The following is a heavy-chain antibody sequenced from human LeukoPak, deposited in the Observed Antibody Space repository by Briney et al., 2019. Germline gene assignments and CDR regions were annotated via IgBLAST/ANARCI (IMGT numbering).Heavy chain of an antibody. CDR1: GYTFTSYD. V-gene: IGHV1-8*01. CDR2: MNPNSGNT. J-gene: IGHJ3*02. Sequence: GASVKVSCKASGYTFTSYDINWVRQATGQGLEWMGWMNPNSGNTGYAQKFQGRVTMTRNTSISTAYMELSSLRSEDTAVYYCAKVPAAIGDAFDIWGQGTMVTVSS. D-gene: IGHD2-2*02. CDR3: AKVPAAIGDAFDI.